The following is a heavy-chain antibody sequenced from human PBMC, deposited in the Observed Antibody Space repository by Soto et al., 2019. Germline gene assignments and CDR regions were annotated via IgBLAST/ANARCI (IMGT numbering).Heavy chain of an antibody. D-gene: IGHD6-6*01. CDR3: ARVHLVAGSAFYCAMDV. CDR2: ISGSGKDT. J-gene: IGHJ6*02. Sequence: LXLSCVASGFDLTSSMMNWVRQAPVKGLEWVASISGSGKDTFYRHSVKGRFAISRDSAGTSLFLRMDRVKVEDTAVYHCARVHLVAGSAFYCAMDVWGPGTAVTVSS. V-gene: IGHV3-21*01. CDR1: GFDLTSSM.